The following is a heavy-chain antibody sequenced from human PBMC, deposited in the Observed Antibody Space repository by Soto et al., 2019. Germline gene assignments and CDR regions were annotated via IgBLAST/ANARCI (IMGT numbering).Heavy chain of an antibody. CDR2: ISSSSSYI. CDR1: GFTFSSYS. CDR3: ARMELGFLEWSRHYGMEV. V-gene: IGHV3-21*01. Sequence: PGGSLRLSCAASGFTFSSYSMNWVRQAPGKGLEWVSSISSSSSYIYYADSVKGRFTISRDNAKNSLYLQMNSPRAEDTAVYYCARMELGFLEWSRHYGMEVWGQGTTVTVSS. D-gene: IGHD3-3*01. J-gene: IGHJ6*02.